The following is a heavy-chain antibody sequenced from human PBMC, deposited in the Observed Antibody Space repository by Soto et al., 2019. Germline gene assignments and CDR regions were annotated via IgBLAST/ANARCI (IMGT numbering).Heavy chain of an antibody. CDR3: ARSTIFGVRRFDY. V-gene: IGHV4-30-4*01. CDR2: IYYSGST. D-gene: IGHD3-3*01. J-gene: IGHJ4*02. Sequence: SETLSLTCTVSGGSISSGDYYWSWIRQPPGKGLEWIGYIYYSGSTYYNPSLKSRVTISVDTSKNQFSLKLSSVTAADTAVYYCARSTIFGVRRFDYWGQGTLVTVSS. CDR1: GGSISSGDYY.